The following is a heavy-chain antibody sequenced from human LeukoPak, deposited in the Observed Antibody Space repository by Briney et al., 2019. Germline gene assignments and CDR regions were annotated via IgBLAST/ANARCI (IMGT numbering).Heavy chain of an antibody. CDR1: GYSFINYW. J-gene: IGHJ5*02. D-gene: IGHD3-22*01. CDR3: ARLTDYYDSSGYYRNYNWFDP. V-gene: IGHV5-51*01. Sequence: GESLKISCKGSGYSFINYWIAWVRQMPGKGLEWMGIIYPGDSDTKDSPSFQGQVTISADKSINTAYLQWSSLTASDTAMYYCARLTDYYDSSGYYRNYNWFDPWGQGTLDTVSS. CDR2: IYPGDSDT.